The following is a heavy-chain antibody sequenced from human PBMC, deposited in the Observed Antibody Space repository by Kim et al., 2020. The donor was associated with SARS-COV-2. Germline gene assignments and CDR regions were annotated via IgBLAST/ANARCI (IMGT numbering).Heavy chain of an antibody. CDR3: AKDSGLAAGGTRFDP. D-gene: IGHD6-13*01. J-gene: IGHJ5*02. V-gene: IGHV3-23*01. Sequence: DSVKGRFTISRDNSKNPLYLQMNSLRAEDTAVYYGAKDSGLAAGGTRFDPWGQGTLVTVSS.